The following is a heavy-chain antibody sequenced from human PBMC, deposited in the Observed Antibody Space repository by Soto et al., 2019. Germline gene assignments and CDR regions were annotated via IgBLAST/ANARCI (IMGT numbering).Heavy chain of an antibody. Sequence: QVQLQESGPGLVKPSGTLSLTCAVSGGSISSSNWWSWVRQPPGKGLEWIGEIYHSGSTNYNPSLKSRVTISVDKSKNQFSLKLSSVTAADTAVYYCARSEQWLASHYYYYGMDVWGQGTTVTVSS. D-gene: IGHD6-19*01. J-gene: IGHJ6*02. CDR2: IYHSGST. CDR1: GGSISSSNW. CDR3: ARSEQWLASHYYYYGMDV. V-gene: IGHV4-4*02.